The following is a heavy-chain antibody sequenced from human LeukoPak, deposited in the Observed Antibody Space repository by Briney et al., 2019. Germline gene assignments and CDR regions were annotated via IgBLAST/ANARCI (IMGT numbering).Heavy chain of an antibody. V-gene: IGHV1-8*03. D-gene: IGHD6-19*01. CDR2: MTPSTGNT. CDR3: ARQVFWQWLTDYYYYLDV. J-gene: IGHJ6*03. Sequence: GSSVKVSSTASGGTFTNYAISWVRQATGQGHEWMGWMTPSTGNTGYAQKFQGRVTIARSTSTSTVYMELSSVRSDDTTVYYCARQVFWQWLTDYYYYLDVWGQGTTVTVSS. CDR1: GGTFTNYA.